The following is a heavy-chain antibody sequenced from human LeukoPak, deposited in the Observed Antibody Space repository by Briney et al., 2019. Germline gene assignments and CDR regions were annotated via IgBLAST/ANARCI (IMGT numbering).Heavy chain of an antibody. CDR3: ARHYSGYDEWDSTVGHFDY. D-gene: IGHD5-12*01. V-gene: IGHV5-51*01. J-gene: IGHJ4*02. Sequence: TGESLKISCKGSGYSFTSYWIGWVRQMPGKGLEWMGIIYPGDSDTRYSPSFQGQVTISADRSISTAYLQWSSLKASDTAMYYCARHYSGYDEWDSTVGHFDYWGQGTLVTVSS. CDR2: IYPGDSDT. CDR1: GYSFTSYW.